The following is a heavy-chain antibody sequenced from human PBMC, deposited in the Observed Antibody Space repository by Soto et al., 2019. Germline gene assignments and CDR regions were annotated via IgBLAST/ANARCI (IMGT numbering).Heavy chain of an antibody. J-gene: IGHJ5*01. CDR3: GRVVEGATRHTDLDS. CDR1: GVSIHNSHSF. D-gene: IGHD2-21*01. Sequence: SETLSLTCTVSGVSIHNSHSFWGWIRQPPGKGLEFIGTVYYSGGAHYNSSLKSRVTISVDAANNQVSLRMRSLTAADTAVYYCGRVVEGATRHTDLDSWGQGTLVTVSS. V-gene: IGHV4-39*01. CDR2: VYYSGGA.